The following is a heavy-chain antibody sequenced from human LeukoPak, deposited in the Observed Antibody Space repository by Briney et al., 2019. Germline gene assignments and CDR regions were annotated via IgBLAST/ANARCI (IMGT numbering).Heavy chain of an antibody. CDR2: IKQDGSEK. J-gene: IGHJ4*02. V-gene: IGHV3-7*03. CDR1: GFTFSSYW. Sequence: PGGSLRLSCAASGFTFSSYWMSWVRQAPGKGLEWVANIKQDGSEKYYVDPVKGRFTISRDNAKNSLYLQMNSLRAEDTAVYYCARSSTVTTQNFDYWGQGTLVTVSS. D-gene: IGHD4-17*01. CDR3: ARSSTVTTQNFDY.